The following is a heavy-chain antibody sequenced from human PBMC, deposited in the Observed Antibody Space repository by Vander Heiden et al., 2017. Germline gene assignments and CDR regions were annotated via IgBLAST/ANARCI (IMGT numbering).Heavy chain of an antibody. CDR3: ARGWSGSYFSGRRGFDDY. V-gene: IGHV3-30-3*01. D-gene: IGHD1-26*01. J-gene: IGHJ4*02. CDR1: GFTFSSYA. CDR2: ISYDGSNK. Sequence: QVQLVESGGGVAQPGRSLRLSCAASGFTFSSYAMHWVRPAPGKGLEWVAVISYDGSNKYYADSVKGRFTISRDNSKNTLYLQMNSLRAEDTAVYYCARGWSGSYFSGRRGFDDYWGQGTLVTVSS.